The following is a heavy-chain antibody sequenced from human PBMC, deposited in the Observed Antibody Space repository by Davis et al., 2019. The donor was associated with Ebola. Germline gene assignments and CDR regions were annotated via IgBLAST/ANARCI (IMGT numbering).Heavy chain of an antibody. CDR2: IYYSGST. Sequence: SETLSLTCTVSGGSISSYYWSWIRQPPGKGLEWIGYIYYSGSTNYNPSLKSRVTISVETSKNQFSLKLSSVTAADTAVYYCARGALWFGELSSYYFDYWGQGTLVTVSS. CDR1: GGSISSYY. J-gene: IGHJ4*02. CDR3: ARGALWFGELSSYYFDY. V-gene: IGHV4-59*01. D-gene: IGHD3-10*01.